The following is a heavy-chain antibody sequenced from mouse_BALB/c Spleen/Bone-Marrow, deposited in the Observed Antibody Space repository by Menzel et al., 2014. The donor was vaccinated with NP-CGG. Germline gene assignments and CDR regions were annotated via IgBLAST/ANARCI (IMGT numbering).Heavy chain of an antibody. D-gene: IGHD2-1*01. V-gene: IGHV1S81*02. CDR1: GYTFTSYY. J-gene: IGHJ3*01. CDR2: INPSNGGT. Sequence: QVQLQQPGAELVKPGASVKLSCKASGYTFTSYYMYWVKQRPGQGLEWIGEINPSNGGTNFNEKFKSKATLTVDKSSSTAYMQLSSLTSEDSAVYYCTREGNSPFAYWGQGTLVTVSA. CDR3: TREGNSPFAY.